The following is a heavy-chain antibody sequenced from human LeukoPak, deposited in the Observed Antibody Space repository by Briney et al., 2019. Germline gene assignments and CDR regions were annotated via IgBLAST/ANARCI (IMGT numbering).Heavy chain of an antibody. CDR2: IDRSGNT. J-gene: IGHJ6*03. Sequence: KPSETLSLTCAVSGYSISSGYYWGWIRQSPGKGLEWIGRIDRSGNTYYNPPLKSRVAISVDTSSKQFSLRLTSVTAADTAVYYCARMDDYFGSGNYYNVINYYYMDVWGKGTTVTV. CDR3: ARMDDYFGSGNYYNVINYYYMDV. D-gene: IGHD3-10*01. V-gene: IGHV4-38-2*01. CDR1: GYSISSGYY.